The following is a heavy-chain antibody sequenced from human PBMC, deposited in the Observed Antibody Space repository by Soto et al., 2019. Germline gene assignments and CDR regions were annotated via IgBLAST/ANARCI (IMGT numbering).Heavy chain of an antibody. CDR1: GFTFSGYW. CDR2: IKQDGSEK. D-gene: IGHD4-4*01. V-gene: IGHV3-7*01. J-gene: IGHJ5*02. CDR3: APMAVTPPPP. Sequence: GGSLRLSCAASGFTFSGYWMSWVRQAPGKGLEWVANIKQDGSEKYYVDSVKGRFTISRDNAKNSLYLLMNSLRAEDTAVYYCAPMAVTPPPPGGQGTLVTVSS.